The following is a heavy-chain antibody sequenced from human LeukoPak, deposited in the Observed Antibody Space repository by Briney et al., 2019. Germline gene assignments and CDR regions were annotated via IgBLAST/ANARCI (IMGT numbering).Heavy chain of an antibody. J-gene: IGHJ6*03. Sequence: ASVKVSCKVSGYTLTELSMHWVRQAPGKGLEWMGGFDPEDGETVYAQKFQGRVTMTEDTSSDTAYMELSSLRSEDTAVYYCARGGLPWYYYYMDVWGKGATVTVSS. V-gene: IGHV1-24*01. CDR1: GYTLTELS. CDR3: ARGGLPWYYYYMDV. CDR2: FDPEDGET. D-gene: IGHD6-25*01.